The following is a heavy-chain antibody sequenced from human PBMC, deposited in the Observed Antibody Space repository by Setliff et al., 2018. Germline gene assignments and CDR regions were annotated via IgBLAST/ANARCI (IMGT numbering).Heavy chain of an antibody. CDR3: ARLYIVVVVAATPAWFDP. V-gene: IGHV4-34*01. J-gene: IGHJ5*02. Sequence: SETLSLTCAVYGGSFSGYYWSWIRQPPGKGLEWIGEINHSGSTNYNPSLKSRVTISVDTPKNQFSLKLSSVTAADTAVYYCARLYIVVVVAATPAWFDPWGQGTLVTVSS. D-gene: IGHD2-15*01. CDR1: GGSFSGYY. CDR2: INHSGST.